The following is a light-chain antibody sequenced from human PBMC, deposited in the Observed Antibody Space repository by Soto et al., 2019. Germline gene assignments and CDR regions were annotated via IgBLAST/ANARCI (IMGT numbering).Light chain of an antibody. J-gene: IGKJ3*01. CDR3: QQRSNWPPWT. Sequence: EIVLTQSPGTLSLSPGERATLSCRASQSVSNNYLAWYQQKPGQAPRLLISGASNRATGIPDRFSGSGSGTDFTLTITTLEPEDFAVYYCQQRSNWPPWTFGPGTKV. V-gene: IGKV3D-20*02. CDR1: QSVSNNY. CDR2: GAS.